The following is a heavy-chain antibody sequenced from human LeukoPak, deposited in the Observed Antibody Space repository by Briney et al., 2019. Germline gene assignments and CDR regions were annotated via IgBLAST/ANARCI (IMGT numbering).Heavy chain of an antibody. CDR2: IKKDGSEK. Sequence: GGSLRLSCAASGFTFSTSWMTWVRQAPGKRPEWVANIKKDGSEKYYVDSVRGRFTISRDNAKNSLFLQMNSLRAEDTAVYYCAKGWNYVDYWGQGTLVTVSS. CDR3: AKGWNYVDY. D-gene: IGHD6-19*01. CDR1: GFTFSTSW. V-gene: IGHV3-7*02. J-gene: IGHJ4*02.